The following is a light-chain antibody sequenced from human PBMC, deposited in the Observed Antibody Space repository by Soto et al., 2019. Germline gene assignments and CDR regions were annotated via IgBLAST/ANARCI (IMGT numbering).Light chain of an antibody. CDR3: QTWDSSIDI. J-gene: IGLJ1*01. CDR1: KLGDKY. Sequence: SDELTQPPSVSVSPGQTASITCSGDKLGDKYVYWFQQKPGQSPVLAIYEDTERPSGIPARFSGSNSGNTATLTISGTQAMDEADYYCQTWDSSIDIFRTGTKVTVL. CDR2: EDT. V-gene: IGLV3-1*01.